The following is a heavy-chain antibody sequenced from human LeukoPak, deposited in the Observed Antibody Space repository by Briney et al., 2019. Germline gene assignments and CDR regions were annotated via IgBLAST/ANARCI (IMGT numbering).Heavy chain of an antibody. Sequence: ASVKVSCKASGYTFTSYGITWVRQAPGQGLEWMGWISAYNGNTNSAQKLQGRVTMTTGTSTSTAYMELRSLRSDDTAVYYCARGRKDYGDYYFDSWGQGTLVTVSS. V-gene: IGHV1-18*01. J-gene: IGHJ4*02. CDR2: ISAYNGNT. CDR1: GYTFTSYG. CDR3: ARGRKDYGDYYFDS. D-gene: IGHD4-17*01.